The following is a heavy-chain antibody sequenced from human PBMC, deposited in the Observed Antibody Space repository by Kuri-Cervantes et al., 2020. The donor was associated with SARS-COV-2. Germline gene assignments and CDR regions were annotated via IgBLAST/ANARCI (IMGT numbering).Heavy chain of an antibody. CDR3: ARGPTPMDFWSGYYEGVFGY. Sequence: ASVKVSCKASGGTFSSYAISWVRQAPGQGLEWMGWINPNSGGTNYAQKFQGRVTMTRDTSISTAYMELSRLGSDDTAVYYCARGPTPMDFWSGYYEGVFGYWGQGTLVTVSS. V-gene: IGHV1-2*02. CDR1: GGTFSSYA. J-gene: IGHJ4*02. CDR2: INPNSGGT. D-gene: IGHD3-3*01.